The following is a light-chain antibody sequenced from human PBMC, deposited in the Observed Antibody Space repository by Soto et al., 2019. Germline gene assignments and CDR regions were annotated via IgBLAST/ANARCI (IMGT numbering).Light chain of an antibody. V-gene: IGKV3-15*01. CDR2: GAS. J-gene: IGKJ1*01. CDR1: QSVSNN. CDR3: QQYNNWPRT. Sequence: EIVMTQSPAPLSVSPGERDTLSCRASQSVSNNLAWYQQKPGQAPRLLIYGASTRATGSPARFSGSASGTEFTLTISSLVSEDFAVYYCQQYNNWPRTFGQGTKVEIK.